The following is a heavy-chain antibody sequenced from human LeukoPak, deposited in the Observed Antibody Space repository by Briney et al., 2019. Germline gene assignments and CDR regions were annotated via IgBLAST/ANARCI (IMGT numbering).Heavy chain of an antibody. D-gene: IGHD1-26*01. CDR2: ISSSGSTI. CDR3: ARDQATVGATGDFDY. J-gene: IGHJ4*02. Sequence: PGGSLRPSCAASGFTFSSYEMNWVRQAPGKGLEWVSYISSSGSTIYYADSVKGRFTISRDNAKNSLYLQMNSLRAEDTAVYYCARDQATVGATGDFDYWGQGTLVTVS. V-gene: IGHV3-48*03. CDR1: GFTFSSYE.